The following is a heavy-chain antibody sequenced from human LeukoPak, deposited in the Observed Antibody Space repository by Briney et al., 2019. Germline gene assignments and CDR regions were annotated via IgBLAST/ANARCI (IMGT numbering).Heavy chain of an antibody. CDR2: IYYSGST. D-gene: IGHD3-16*02. Sequence: SETLSLTCTVSGGSISSYYWSWIRQPPGKGLEWIGYIYYSGSTNYNPSLKSRVTISVDTSKNQFSLKLSSVTAADTAVYYCARGSPRSRDAFDTWGQGTVVTVSS. CDR1: GGSISSYY. V-gene: IGHV4-59*01. J-gene: IGHJ3*02. CDR3: ARGSPRSRDAFDT.